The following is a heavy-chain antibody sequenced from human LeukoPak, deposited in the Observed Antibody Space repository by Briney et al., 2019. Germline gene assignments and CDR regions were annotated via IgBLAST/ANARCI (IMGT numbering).Heavy chain of an antibody. Sequence: KPSETLSLTCAVYGGSFSGYYWSWIRQPPGKGLEWIGSIYYSGGTYYNPSLKSRVTISVDTSKNQFSLKLSSVTAADTAVYYCARDDGYCSGGSCLDAFDIWGQGTMVTVSS. CDR3: ARDDGYCSGGSCLDAFDI. J-gene: IGHJ3*02. CDR1: GGSFSGYY. CDR2: IYYSGGT. D-gene: IGHD2-15*01. V-gene: IGHV4-34*01.